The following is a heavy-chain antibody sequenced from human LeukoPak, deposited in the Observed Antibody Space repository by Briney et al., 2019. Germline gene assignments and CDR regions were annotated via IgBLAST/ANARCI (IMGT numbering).Heavy chain of an antibody. CDR2: INPSGGST. J-gene: IGHJ6*03. V-gene: IGHV1-46*01. CDR3: ARAPVFGVVIDYYYYMDV. CDR1: GYTFTSYY. Sequence: ASVKVSCKASGYTFTSYYMHWVRQAPGQGLEWMGIINPSGGSTSYAQKFQGRVTMTRDTSTSTVYMELSSLRSEDTAVYYCARAPVFGVVIDYYYYMDVWGKGTTVTVSS. D-gene: IGHD3-3*01.